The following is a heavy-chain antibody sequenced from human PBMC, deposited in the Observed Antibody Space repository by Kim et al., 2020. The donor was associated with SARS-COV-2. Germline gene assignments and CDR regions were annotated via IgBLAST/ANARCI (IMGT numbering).Heavy chain of an antibody. D-gene: IGHD6-6*01. CDR2: IDPSDSYT. V-gene: IGHV5-10-1*01. J-gene: IGHJ5*02. CDR1: GYSFTSYW. Sequence: GASLQISCKGSGYSFTSYWISWVRQMPGKGLEWMGRIDPSDSYTNYSPSFQGHVTISADKSISTAYLQWSSLKASDTAMYYCARAKKYSSSYRGFDPWGQGTLVTVSS. CDR3: ARAKKYSSSYRGFDP.